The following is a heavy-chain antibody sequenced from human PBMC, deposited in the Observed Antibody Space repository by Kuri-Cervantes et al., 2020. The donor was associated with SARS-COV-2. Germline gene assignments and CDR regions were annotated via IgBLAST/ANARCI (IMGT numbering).Heavy chain of an antibody. CDR2: IRYDGSNK. CDR3: AKGWDYGDSLFDY. Sequence: GESLKISCAASGFTFSSYGMHWVRQAPGKGLEWVAFIRYDGSNKYYADSVKGRFTISRDNAKNSLYLQMNSLRAEDTAVYYCAKGWDYGDSLFDYRGQGTLVTVSS. J-gene: IGHJ4*02. CDR1: GFTFSSYG. D-gene: IGHD4-17*01. V-gene: IGHV3-30*02.